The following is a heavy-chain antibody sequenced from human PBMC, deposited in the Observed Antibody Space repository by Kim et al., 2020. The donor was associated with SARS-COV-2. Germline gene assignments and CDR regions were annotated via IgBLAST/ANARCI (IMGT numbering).Heavy chain of an antibody. J-gene: IGHJ6*02. V-gene: IGHV3-33*06. CDR3: AKDVGYYGSGGEGYYYYYGMDV. Sequence: GGSLRLSCAASGFTFSSYGMHWVRQAPGKGLEWVAVIWYDGSNKYYADSVKGRFTISRDNSKNTLYLQMNSLRAEDTAVYYCAKDVGYYGSGGEGYYYYYGMDVWGQVTTVTVSS. CDR1: GFTFSSYG. CDR2: IWYDGSNK. D-gene: IGHD3-10*01.